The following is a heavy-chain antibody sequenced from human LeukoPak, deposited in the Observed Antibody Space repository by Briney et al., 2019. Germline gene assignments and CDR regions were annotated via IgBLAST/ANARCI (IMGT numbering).Heavy chain of an antibody. CDR2: INAGNGNT. D-gene: IGHD6-13*01. CDR3: ARSSGQPAAFDI. CDR1: GGTFSSYA. J-gene: IGHJ3*02. Sequence: ASVKVSCKASGGTFSSYATSWVRQAPGQRLEWMGWINAGNGNTKYSQEFQGRVTITRDTSASTAYMELSSLRSEDMAVYYCARSSGQPAAFDIWGQGTMVTVSS. V-gene: IGHV1-3*03.